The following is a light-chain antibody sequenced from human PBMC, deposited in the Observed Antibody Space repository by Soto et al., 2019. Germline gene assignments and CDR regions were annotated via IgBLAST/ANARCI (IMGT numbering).Light chain of an antibody. CDR2: GAS. Sequence: IVLTQSPCTLPWSPGERVTLSCRASQSVTTRLAWYQHKPGQAPRPLMSGASSRASGVPVRFSGSGSGTDFTLTISRLEPEDFAMYYCQQYGGSPITFGLGTRLEIK. CDR1: QSVTTR. J-gene: IGKJ5*01. CDR3: QQYGGSPIT. V-gene: IGKV3-20*01.